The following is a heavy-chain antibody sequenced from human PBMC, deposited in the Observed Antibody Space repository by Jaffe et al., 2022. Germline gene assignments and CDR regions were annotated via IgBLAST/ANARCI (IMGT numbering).Heavy chain of an antibody. Sequence: QVQLQESGPGLVKPSETLSLTCTVSGGSISSYYWSWIRQPPGKGLEWIGYIYYSGSTNYNPSLKSRVTISVDTSKNQFSLKLSSVTAADTAVYYCARVSGWLQPFDYWGQGTLVTVSS. CDR2: IYYSGST. D-gene: IGHD5-18*01. J-gene: IGHJ4*02. CDR3: ARVSGWLQPFDY. V-gene: IGHV4-59*01. CDR1: GGSISSYY.